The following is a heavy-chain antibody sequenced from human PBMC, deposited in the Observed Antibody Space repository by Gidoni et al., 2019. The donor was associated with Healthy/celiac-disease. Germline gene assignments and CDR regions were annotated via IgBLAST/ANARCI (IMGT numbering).Heavy chain of an antibody. Sequence: QVQLVQSGAEVKKPGSSVKVSCKASGGTFSSYAISWVRQAPGQGLEWMGGIIPIFGTANYAQKFQGRVTITADESTSTAYMELSSLRSEDTAVYYCARGEGITMVRGVNYFDYWGQGTLVTVSS. D-gene: IGHD3-10*01. CDR1: GGTFSSYA. V-gene: IGHV1-69*01. J-gene: IGHJ4*02. CDR3: ARGEGITMVRGVNYFDY. CDR2: IIPIFGTA.